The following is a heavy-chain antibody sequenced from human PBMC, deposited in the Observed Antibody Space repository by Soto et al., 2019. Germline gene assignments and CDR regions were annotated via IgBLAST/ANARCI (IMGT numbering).Heavy chain of an antibody. Sequence: EVLLLQSGGGLVQPGGSLKLSCAVSGFTLSTYSLSWVRQAPGKGLEWLSATMRDGRSHYADSVRGRFTVSRDNSKNTVYLQLNSLGDDDTAVYYCAKDVERCSSDCPGYFGYWGQGTPVTVSS. CDR2: TMRDGRS. D-gene: IGHD2-21*01. CDR1: GFTLSTYS. V-gene: IGHV3-23*01. CDR3: AKDVERCSSDCPGYFGY. J-gene: IGHJ4*03.